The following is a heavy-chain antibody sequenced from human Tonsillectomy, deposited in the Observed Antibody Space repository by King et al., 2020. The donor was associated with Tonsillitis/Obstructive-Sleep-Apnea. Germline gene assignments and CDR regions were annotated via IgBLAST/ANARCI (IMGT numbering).Heavy chain of an antibody. CDR2: IKEDGSEK. J-gene: IGHJ6*03. Sequence: VQLVESGGGWVQPGGSLRLSCAVSGFTFSSYRMSWVRQAPGKGLEWVANIKEDGSEKYYVDSVKGRFTISRDNAKSSLYMQMNSLRVEDTAVYYCARDLRGYCTNGVCQKVPNNYYYMDVWGKGTTVTVSS. CDR1: GFTFSSYR. D-gene: IGHD2-8*01. CDR3: ARDLRGYCTNGVCQKVPNNYYYMDV. V-gene: IGHV3-7*04.